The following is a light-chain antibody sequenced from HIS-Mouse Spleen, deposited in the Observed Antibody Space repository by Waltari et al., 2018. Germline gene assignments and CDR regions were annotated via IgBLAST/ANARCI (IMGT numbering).Light chain of an antibody. CDR3: AAWDDSLNGYV. J-gene: IGLJ1*01. CDR2: SNN. V-gene: IGLV1-44*01. Sequence: QSVLTQPPSASGTPGQRVTISCSGSSSNIGSNNLNWYQQLPGTAPKLLIYSNNQRPSGVPDRFSGSKSGTSASLAISGLQSEDEADYYCAAWDDSLNGYVFGTGTKVTVL. CDR1: SSNIGSNN.